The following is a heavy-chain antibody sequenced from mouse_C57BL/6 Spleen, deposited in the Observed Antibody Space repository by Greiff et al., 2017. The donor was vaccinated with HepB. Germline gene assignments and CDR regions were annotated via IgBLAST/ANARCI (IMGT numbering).Heavy chain of an antibody. CDR2: ISYDGSN. D-gene: IGHD1-1*01. CDR3: ARDVGNWYFDV. Sequence: ESGPGLVKPSQSLSLTCSVTGYSITSGYYWNWIRQFPGNKLEWMGYISYDGSNNYNPSLKNRIAITRDTSKNQFFLKLNSVTTEDTATYYCARDVGNWYFDVWGTGTTVTVSS. J-gene: IGHJ1*03. CDR1: GYSITSGYY. V-gene: IGHV3-6*01.